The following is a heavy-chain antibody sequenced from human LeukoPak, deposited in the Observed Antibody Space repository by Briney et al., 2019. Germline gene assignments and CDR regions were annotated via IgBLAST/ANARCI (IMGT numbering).Heavy chain of an antibody. CDR3: ARGLIAARPGWFDP. CDR2: IYYSGST. CDR1: GGSISSYY. Sequence: SETLSLTCTVSGGSISSYYWSWIRQPPGKGLEWIGYIYYSGSTNYNPSLKSRVTISVDTSKNQFSLKLSSVTAADTAVYYCARGLIAARPGWFDPWGQGTLVTVSS. D-gene: IGHD6-6*01. J-gene: IGHJ5*02. V-gene: IGHV4-59*08.